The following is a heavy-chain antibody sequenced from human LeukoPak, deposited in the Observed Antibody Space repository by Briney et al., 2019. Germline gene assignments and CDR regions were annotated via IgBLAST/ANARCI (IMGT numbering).Heavy chain of an antibody. D-gene: IGHD4-17*01. CDR3: ARGESGATFDY. Sequence: PGGSLRLSCAASGFTFTSYSMNWVRQAPGKGLEWVSSISGGRTYIYYADSVKGRFTISRDNAKKSLYLQMNSLRAEDTAVYFCARGESGATFDYWGQGTLVTVSS. J-gene: IGHJ4*02. V-gene: IGHV3-21*01. CDR2: ISGGRTYI. CDR1: GFTFTSYS.